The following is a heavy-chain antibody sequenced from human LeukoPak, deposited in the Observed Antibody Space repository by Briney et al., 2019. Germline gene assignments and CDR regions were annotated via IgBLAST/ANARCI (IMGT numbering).Heavy chain of an antibody. Sequence: PGGSLRLSCAASGFTFDDYGMSWVRQAPGKGLEWVSGINWNGGSTGYADSVKGRFTISRDNAKNPLYLQMNSLRAEDTALYYCARDVGEASPADAFDIWGQGTMVTVSS. D-gene: IGHD2-15*01. CDR2: INWNGGST. V-gene: IGHV3-20*04. CDR3: ARDVGEASPADAFDI. J-gene: IGHJ3*02. CDR1: GFTFDDYG.